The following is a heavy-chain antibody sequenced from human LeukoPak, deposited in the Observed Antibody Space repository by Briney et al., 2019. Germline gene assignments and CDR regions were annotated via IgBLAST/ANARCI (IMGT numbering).Heavy chain of an antibody. D-gene: IGHD1-1*01. J-gene: IGHJ4*02. CDR1: EFTFTTYG. V-gene: IGHV3-33*01. Sequence: GGSLRLSCAASEFTFTTYGMHWVRKAPGKGLEWVTFIYYDGSNIYYADYVKGRFTNSRDISKNPLNLQMDSLRAEDTAIYYCARDWKTNSFDYWGQRTLVTVSS. CDR3: ARDWKTNSFDY. CDR2: IYYDGSNI.